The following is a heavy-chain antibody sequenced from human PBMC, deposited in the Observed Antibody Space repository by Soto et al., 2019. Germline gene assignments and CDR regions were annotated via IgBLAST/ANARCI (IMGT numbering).Heavy chain of an antibody. Sequence: QVQLVQSGAEVKKPGSSVKVSCNASGGTFSSYAISWVRQAPGQVLEWMGGIIPIFGTANYAQKFQGRVTITADKSQSTAYMELSSLRSEDTAVYYCARGIRHGGNGVRGLLYGMDVWGQGPTFTVSS. CDR3: ARGIRHGGNGVRGLLYGMDV. CDR2: IIPIFGTA. CDR1: GGTFSSYA. D-gene: IGHD2-15*01. J-gene: IGHJ6*02. V-gene: IGHV1-69*06.